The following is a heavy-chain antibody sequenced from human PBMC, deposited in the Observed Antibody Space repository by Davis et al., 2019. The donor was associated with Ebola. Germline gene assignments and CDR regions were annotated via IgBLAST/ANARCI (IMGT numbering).Heavy chain of an antibody. Sequence: PGGSLRLSCAASGFSFDDYVMHWVRQVPGKGLEWVSSINWNGVILGYADSVKGRFTISRDNAKNSLYLQMNSLRAEDTALYYCAKRSVFDYYFDYWGQGTLVTVSS. V-gene: IGHV3-9*01. CDR3: AKRSVFDYYFDY. D-gene: IGHD5/OR15-5a*01. CDR2: INWNGVIL. J-gene: IGHJ4*02. CDR1: GFSFDDYV.